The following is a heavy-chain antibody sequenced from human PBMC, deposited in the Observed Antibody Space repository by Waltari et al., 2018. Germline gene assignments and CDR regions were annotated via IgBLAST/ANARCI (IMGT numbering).Heavy chain of an antibody. CDR2: MQYRGST. J-gene: IGHJ1*01. D-gene: IGHD1-1*01. V-gene: IGHV4-39*01. CDR1: GGSISSNYN. Sequence: QVQLQESGPGLVKPSATLSLTSTVSGGSISSNYNWGWLRQPPGKGLEWMGNMQYRGSTFYNPSLESRVTISLDTSRNQFSLRLSSVYAADTAVYFCGRIAFGDDGGYFQYWGQGTLVTVSS. CDR3: GRIAFGDDGGYFQY.